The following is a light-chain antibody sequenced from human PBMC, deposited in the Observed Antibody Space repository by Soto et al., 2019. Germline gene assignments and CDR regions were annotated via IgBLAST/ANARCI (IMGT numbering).Light chain of an antibody. J-gene: IGKJ1*01. CDR1: QSVGDNS. CDR3: QQYYSAPRT. CDR2: GAS. V-gene: IGKV3-20*01. Sequence: EIVLTQSPGTLSLSPGERATLSCRASQSVGDNSLTWYQQKPGQPPRLLFYGASNRATGIPDRFSGSGSGTDYTLTISRLEPEDFAVYYCQQYYSAPRTFGQGTKVEIK.